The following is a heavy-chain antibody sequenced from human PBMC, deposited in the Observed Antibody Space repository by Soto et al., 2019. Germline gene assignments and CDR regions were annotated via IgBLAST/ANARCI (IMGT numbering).Heavy chain of an antibody. CDR2: IYSGGST. CDR3: AGGSLRSSSPIDY. Sequence: GGSLRLSCAASGFTVSSNYMSWVRQAPGKGLEWVSVIYSGGSTYYADSVKGRFTISRDNSKNTLYLQMNSLIDEDTAVYYCAGGSLRSSSPIDYWGQGTLVTVSS. V-gene: IGHV3-66*01. D-gene: IGHD6-13*01. CDR1: GFTVSSNY. J-gene: IGHJ4*02.